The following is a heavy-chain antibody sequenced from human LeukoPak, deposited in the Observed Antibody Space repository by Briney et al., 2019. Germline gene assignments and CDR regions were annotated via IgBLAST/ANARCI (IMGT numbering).Heavy chain of an antibody. CDR1: GYSISSGYY. CDR3: XXXXYYDSSXSIANWFDP. D-gene: IGHD3-22*01. Sequence: SETLSLTCAVPGYSISSGYYWGWIRQPPGKGLEWIGSIYHSGSTYYNPSLKSRVTISVDTSKNQFSLKLSSVTAADTAGYYCXXXXYYDSSXSIANWFDPWGQGTLVTVSS. J-gene: IGHJ5*02. CDR2: IYHSGST. V-gene: IGHV4-38-2*01.